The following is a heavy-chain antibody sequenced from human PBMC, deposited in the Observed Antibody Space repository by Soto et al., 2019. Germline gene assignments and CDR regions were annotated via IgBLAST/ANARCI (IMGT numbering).Heavy chain of an antibody. CDR2: ISGSGGST. J-gene: IGHJ4*02. V-gene: IGHV3-23*01. CDR1: GFTFSSYA. D-gene: IGHD3-3*01. Sequence: ALRLSCAASGFTFSSYAMSWVRQAPGKGLEWVSAISGSGGSTYYADSVKGRFTISRDNSKNTLYLQMNSLRAEDTAVYYCAKGSQLRFLEWLPKSYYFDYWGQGTLVTVSS. CDR3: AKGSQLRFLEWLPKSYYFDY.